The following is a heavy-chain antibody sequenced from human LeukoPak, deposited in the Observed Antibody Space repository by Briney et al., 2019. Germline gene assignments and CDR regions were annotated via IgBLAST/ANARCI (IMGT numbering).Heavy chain of an antibody. CDR3: TRHSPMTTVTTTFDY. V-gene: IGHV3-73*01. J-gene: IGHJ4*02. D-gene: IGHD4-17*01. Sequence: GGSLRLSCAASGFTFSGSAMPWVRQASGKGLEWVGRIRSKANSYATAYAASVKGRFTISRDDSKNTAYLQMNSLKTEDTAVYYCTRHSPMTTVTTTFDYWGQGTLVTVSS. CDR1: GFTFSGSA. CDR2: IRSKANSYAT.